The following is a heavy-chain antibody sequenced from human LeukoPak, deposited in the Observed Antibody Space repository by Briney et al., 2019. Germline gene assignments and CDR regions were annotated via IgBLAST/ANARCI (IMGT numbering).Heavy chain of an antibody. V-gene: IGHV1-2*02. CDR1: GYTFTGYY. J-gene: IGHJ5*02. D-gene: IGHD3-22*01. CDR3: ARGYRHNHYYHKNNWFDP. CDR2: INPNSGGT. Sequence: VASVKVSCKASGYTFTGYYMHWVRQAPGQGLEWMGWINPNSGGTNYAQKFQGRVTMTRDTSISTAYMELSRLRSDDTAVYYCARGYRHNHYYHKNNWFDPWGQGTLVTVSS.